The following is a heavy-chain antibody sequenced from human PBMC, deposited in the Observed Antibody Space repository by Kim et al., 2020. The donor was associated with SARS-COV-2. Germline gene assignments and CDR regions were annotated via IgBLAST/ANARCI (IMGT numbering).Heavy chain of an antibody. CDR2: IYSGGSST. Sequence: GGSLRLSCAASGFTFSSYAMSWVRQAPGKGLEWVSVIYSGGSSTYYADSVKGRFTISRDNSKNTLYLQMNSLRAEDTAVYYCAKGGRYGSGPGYGMDVWGQGTTVTVSS. V-gene: IGHV3-23*03. J-gene: IGHJ6*02. CDR1: GFTFSSYA. CDR3: AKGGRYGSGPGYGMDV. D-gene: IGHD3-10*01.